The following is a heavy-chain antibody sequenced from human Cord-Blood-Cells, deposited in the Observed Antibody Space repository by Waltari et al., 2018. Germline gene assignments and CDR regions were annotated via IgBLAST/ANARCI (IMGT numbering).Heavy chain of an antibody. CDR3: ARVGTMVRGAPDY. CDR2: IKQDGSEK. Sequence: EVQLVDSGGGLVQPGGSLRLSCAAAGFTFSRHCMSWVRQGPGKGLEWVANIKQDGSEKYYVDSVKGRFTISRDNAKNSLYLQMNSLRAEDTAVYYCARVGTMVRGAPDYWGQGTLVTVSS. D-gene: IGHD3-10*01. CDR1: GFTFSRHC. J-gene: IGHJ4*02. V-gene: IGHV3-7*01.